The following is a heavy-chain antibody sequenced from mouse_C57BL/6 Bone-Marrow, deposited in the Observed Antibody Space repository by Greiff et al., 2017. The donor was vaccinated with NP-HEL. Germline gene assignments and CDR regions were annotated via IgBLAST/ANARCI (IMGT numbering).Heavy chain of an antibody. D-gene: IGHD4-1*01. J-gene: IGHJ4*01. Sequence: EVMLVESGGGLVQPGGSLKLSCAASGFTFSDYGMAWVRQAPRKGPEWVAFISNLAYSIYYADTVTGRFTIPRENAKHTLYLEMSSLRSEDTAMYYCARQTGLYAMDYWGQGTSVTVSS. CDR3: ARQTGLYAMDY. V-gene: IGHV5-15*01. CDR1: GFTFSDYG. CDR2: ISNLAYSI.